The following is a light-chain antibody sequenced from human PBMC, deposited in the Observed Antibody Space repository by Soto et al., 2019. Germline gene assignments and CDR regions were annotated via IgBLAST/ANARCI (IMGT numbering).Light chain of an antibody. V-gene: IGKV3-20*01. CDR3: QQYGSSPGT. J-gene: IGKJ1*01. Sequence: EIVLTQSPGTPSLSPGERATLSCRASQSVSSSYLAWYQQKPGQAPRLLIYGASSRATGIPDRFSGSGSGTDFTLTISRLEPEDFAVYYCQQYGSSPGTVGQGTKVDIK. CDR2: GAS. CDR1: QSVSSSY.